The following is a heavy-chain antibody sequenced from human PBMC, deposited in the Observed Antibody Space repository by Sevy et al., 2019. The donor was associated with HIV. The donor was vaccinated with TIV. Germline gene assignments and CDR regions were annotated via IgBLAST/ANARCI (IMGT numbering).Heavy chain of an antibody. D-gene: IGHD3-9*01. V-gene: IGHV4-39*01. CDR2: IYYSGST. CDR1: GGSISSSSYY. Sequence: SETLSLTCTVSGGSISSSSYYWGWIRQPPGKGLEWIGSIYYSGSTYYNPSLKSRVTISVDTSKNQFSLRLSSVTAADTAVYYCARYFDWTDLGFDYWGQGTLVTVSS. J-gene: IGHJ4*02. CDR3: ARYFDWTDLGFDY.